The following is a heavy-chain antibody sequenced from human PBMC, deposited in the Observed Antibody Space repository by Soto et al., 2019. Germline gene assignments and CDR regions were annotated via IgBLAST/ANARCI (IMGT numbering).Heavy chain of an antibody. CDR1: GGSISSGGYY. CDR2: IYYIGST. D-gene: IGHD6-6*01. Sequence: SETLSLTCTVPGGSISSGGYYWTWIRQHPGKGLEWIGYIYYIGSTYYNPSLNSRVTISIDTSKNQFSLKLSSVTAADTAVYYCARYSIAARRGIDYWGQGALVTVSS. J-gene: IGHJ4*02. V-gene: IGHV4-31*03. CDR3: ARYSIAARRGIDY.